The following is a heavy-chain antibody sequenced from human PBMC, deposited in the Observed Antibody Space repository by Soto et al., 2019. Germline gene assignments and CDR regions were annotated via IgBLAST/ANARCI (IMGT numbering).Heavy chain of an antibody. Sequence: QVQLVESGGGVAQPGRSLRLSCAVSGFSLTDSVWHWVRQAPDKGLEWVALISHDARNKQYADSLKGRFTISRDTSENTVYLEMSSLRDEDTSVYYCAREGFSSGRAGGFDYWGQGTLVTVSS. J-gene: IGHJ4*02. V-gene: IGHV3-30*03. D-gene: IGHD6-19*01. CDR3: AREGFSSGRAGGFDY. CDR2: ISHDARNK. CDR1: GFSLTDSV.